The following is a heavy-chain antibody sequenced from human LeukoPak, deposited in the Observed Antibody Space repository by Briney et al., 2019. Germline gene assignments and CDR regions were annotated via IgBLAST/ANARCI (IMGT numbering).Heavy chain of an antibody. Sequence: GGSLRLSCAASGFTFSSYEMNWVRQAPGKGLEWVSYISSSGSTIYYADSVKGRFTISRDNAKNSMYLQMNSLRAEDTAVYYCARSYYDILTGYEYYFDYWGQGTLVTVSS. D-gene: IGHD3-9*01. CDR1: GFTFSSYE. V-gene: IGHV3-48*03. J-gene: IGHJ4*02. CDR3: ARSYYDILTGYEYYFDY. CDR2: ISSSGSTI.